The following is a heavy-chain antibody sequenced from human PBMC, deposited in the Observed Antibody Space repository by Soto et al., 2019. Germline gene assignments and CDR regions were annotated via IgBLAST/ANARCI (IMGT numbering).Heavy chain of an antibody. V-gene: IGHV3-30-3*01. J-gene: IGHJ6*02. CDR2: ISYDGSNK. Sequence: GSLRLSCAASGFTFSSYAMHWVRQAPGKGLEWVAVISYDGSNKYYADSVKGRFTISRDNSKNTLYLQMNSLRAEDTAVYYCARDSTRYYYYGMDVWGQGTTVTVSS. CDR3: ARDSTRYYYYGMDV. CDR1: GFTFSSYA.